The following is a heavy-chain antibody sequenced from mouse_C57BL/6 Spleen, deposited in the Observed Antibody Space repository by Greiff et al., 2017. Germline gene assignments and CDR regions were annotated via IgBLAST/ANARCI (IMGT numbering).Heavy chain of an antibody. CDR3: ARRREYAMDY. CDR2: IDPTDSYT. J-gene: IGHJ4*01. Sequence: QVQLQQPGAELVMPGASVKLSCKASGYTFTSYWMHWVKQRPGQGLEWIGEIDPTDSYTNYNQKFKGKSTLTVDKSSSTAYMQLSSLTSEDSAVYDCARRREYAMDYWGQGTSVTVSS. V-gene: IGHV1-69*01. CDR1: GYTFTSYW.